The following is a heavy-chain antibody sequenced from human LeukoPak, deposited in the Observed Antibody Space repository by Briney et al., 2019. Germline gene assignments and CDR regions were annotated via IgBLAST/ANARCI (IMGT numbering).Heavy chain of an antibody. CDR1: GGSISSYY. CDR3: ARGNVVVPAALTTDHYYYYGMDV. V-gene: IGHV4-34*01. Sequence: SETLSLTCTVSGGSISSYYWSWIRQPPGKGLEWIGEINHSGSTNYNPSLKSRVTISVDTSKNQFSLKLSSVTAADTAVYYCARGNVVVPAALTTDHYYYYGMDVWGQGTTVTVSS. D-gene: IGHD2-2*01. J-gene: IGHJ6*02. CDR2: INHSGST.